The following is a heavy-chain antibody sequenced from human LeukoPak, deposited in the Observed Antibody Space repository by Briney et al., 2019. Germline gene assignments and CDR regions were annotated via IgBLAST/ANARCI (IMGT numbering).Heavy chain of an antibody. V-gene: IGHV1-2*02. CDR2: INPNSGGT. D-gene: IGHD3-10*01. J-gene: IGHJ5*02. CDR3: ASEAPYYYPMA. CDR1: GGTFSSYA. Sequence: ASVKVSRKASGGTFSSYAISWVRQAPGQGLEWMGWINPNSGGTNYAQKFQGRVTMTRDTSISTAYMELSRLRSDDTAVYYCASEAPYYYPMAWGQGTLVTVSS.